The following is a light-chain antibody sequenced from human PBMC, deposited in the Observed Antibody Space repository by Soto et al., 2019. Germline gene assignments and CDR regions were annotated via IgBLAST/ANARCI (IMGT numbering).Light chain of an antibody. CDR2: AVS. CDR3: QQYHSSPET. J-gene: IGKJ1*01. CDR1: QNVGSSY. Sequence: IVLTQSPGTLSLSPGERATLSCMASQNVGSSYLAWYHQKPGQSPRLLIYAVSTRAAGVPDRFSGSGSDSGTDFTLTINRLEHEDSAVYYCQQYHSSPETFGQGTKVDIK. V-gene: IGKV3-20*01.